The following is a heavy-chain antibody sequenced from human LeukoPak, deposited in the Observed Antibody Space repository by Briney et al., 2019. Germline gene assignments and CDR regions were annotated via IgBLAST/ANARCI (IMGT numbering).Heavy chain of an antibody. Sequence: PGRSLRLSCAASGFTFSSYAMHWVRQAPGKGLEWVAVISYDGSNKYYADSVKGRFTISRDNSKNTLYLQMNSLRAEGTAVYYCASPDETQWLVRLDYWGQGTLVTVSS. CDR3: ASPDETQWLVRLDY. V-gene: IGHV3-30*04. CDR2: ISYDGSNK. J-gene: IGHJ4*02. D-gene: IGHD6-19*01. CDR1: GFTFSSYA.